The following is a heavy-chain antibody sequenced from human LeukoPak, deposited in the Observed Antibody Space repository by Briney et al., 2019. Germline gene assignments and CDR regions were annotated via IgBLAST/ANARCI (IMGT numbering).Heavy chain of an antibody. V-gene: IGHV1-2*02. Sequence: ASVKVSCKASGYTFTDFYIHWVRQAPGQGLEWMGWISPKSGGTHFAQKFQGRVTLTRDTSISTAYMELSSDDAAVYYCARDVVSSLDYWGQGTLVTVSP. J-gene: IGHJ4*02. CDR1: GYTFTDFY. D-gene: IGHD2-2*01. CDR3: ARDVVSSLDY. CDR2: ISPKSGGT.